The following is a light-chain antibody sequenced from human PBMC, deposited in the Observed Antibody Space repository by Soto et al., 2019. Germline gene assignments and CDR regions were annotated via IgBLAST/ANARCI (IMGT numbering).Light chain of an antibody. CDR2: GAS. CDR3: QQRSNWPPIT. J-gene: IGKJ5*01. CDR1: QSVTSN. V-gene: IGKV3-15*01. Sequence: PVERATLSCRASQSVTSNYLAWYQQKPRQAPTLLVYGASSRATVIPARFSGSGSGTEFTLPISSLQSEDFAVYYCQQRSNWPPITFGQGTRLEIK.